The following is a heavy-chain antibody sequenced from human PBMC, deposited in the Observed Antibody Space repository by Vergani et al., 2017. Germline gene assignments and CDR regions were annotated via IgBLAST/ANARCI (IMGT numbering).Heavy chain of an antibody. CDR3: ARGPWGATTPNYFDY. CDR2: IIPISGIA. J-gene: IGHJ4*02. V-gene: IGHV1-69*17. D-gene: IGHD1-26*01. CDR1: GGTFSSYA. Sequence: QVQLVQSGAEVKKPGSSVKVSCKASGGTFSSYAISWVRQAPGQGLEWMGGIIPISGIANYAQKFQGRVTITADKSTSAAYMELSSLRSEDTAVYYCARGPWGATTPNYFDYWGQGTLVTVSS.